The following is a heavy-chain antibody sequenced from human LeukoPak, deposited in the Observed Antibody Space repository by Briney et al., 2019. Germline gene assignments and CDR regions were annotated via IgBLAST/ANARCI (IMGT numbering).Heavy chain of an antibody. V-gene: IGHV1-2*02. D-gene: IGHD6-19*01. Sequence: ASVTVTCKSSGYMFTGYDVNWLRQPPGQGLEWLGWSNRTSCGTIYAQKFQGRVTMTRDTYISTAYMELSRLRGGDTAVYYCAREDNTGLDNWFDPWGQGTLVTVSS. J-gene: IGHJ5*02. CDR3: AREDNTGLDNWFDP. CDR2: SNRTSCGT. CDR1: GYMFTGYD.